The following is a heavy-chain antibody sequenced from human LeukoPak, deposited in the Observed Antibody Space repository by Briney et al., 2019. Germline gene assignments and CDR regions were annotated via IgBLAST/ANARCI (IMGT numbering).Heavy chain of an antibody. J-gene: IGHJ4*02. CDR1: GGSFSGYY. Sequence: SETLSLTCAAYGGSFSGYYWSWIRQPPGKGLEWIGEINHSGSTNYNPSLKSRVTISVDTSKNQFSLKLSSVTAADTAVYYCARGAGGRSSSWYGDYWGQGTLVTVSS. V-gene: IGHV4-34*01. CDR3: ARGAGGRSSSWYGDY. CDR2: INHSGST. D-gene: IGHD6-13*01.